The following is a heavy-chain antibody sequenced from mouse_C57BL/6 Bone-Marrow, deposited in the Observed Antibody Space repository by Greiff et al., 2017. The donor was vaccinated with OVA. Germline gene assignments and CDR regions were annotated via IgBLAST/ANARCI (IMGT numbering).Heavy chain of an antibody. J-gene: IGHJ1*03. CDR1: GFSLTSYG. CDR3: AKVDYYYGSSYSYWYFDV. V-gene: IGHV2-4*01. Sequence: QVQLQQSGPGLVQPSQSLSITCTVSGFSLTSYGVHWVRQPPGKGLEWLGVIWSGGSTDYNAAFISRLSISKDNSKSQVFFKMNSLQADDTAIYYCAKVDYYYGSSYSYWYFDVWGTGTTVTVSS. D-gene: IGHD1-1*01. CDR2: IWSGGST.